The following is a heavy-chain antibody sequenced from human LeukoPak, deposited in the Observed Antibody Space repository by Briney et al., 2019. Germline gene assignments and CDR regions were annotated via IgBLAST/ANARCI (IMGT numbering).Heavy chain of an antibody. CDR2: IFYSGST. CDR1: GASISSSTCY. Sequence: SEPLSLTCTVSGASISSSTCYWDWIRQPPGKGLEWMGSIFYSGSTNYKSSLWCRITISIDTSKNQFSLKLNSVTAADTAVYYCARTCGRGRIDRGTSGFVDYWGEGTLVTVSS. J-gene: IGHJ4*02. D-gene: IGHD3-22*01. V-gene: IGHV4-39*01. CDR3: ARTCGRGRIDRGTSGFVDY.